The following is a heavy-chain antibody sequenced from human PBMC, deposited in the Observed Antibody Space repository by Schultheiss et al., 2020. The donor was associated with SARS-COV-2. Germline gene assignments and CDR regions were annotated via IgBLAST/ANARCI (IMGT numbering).Heavy chain of an antibody. CDR2: IYYSGST. CDR3: AAIVATIYVDY. CDR1: GGSISSYY. D-gene: IGHD5-12*01. J-gene: IGHJ4*02. V-gene: IGHV4-39*07. Sequence: SETLSLTCAVSGGSISSYYWGWIRQPPGKGLEWIGSIYYSGSTYYNPSLKSRVTISVDTSKNQFSLKLSSVTAADTAVYYCAAIVATIYVDYWGQGTLVTVSS.